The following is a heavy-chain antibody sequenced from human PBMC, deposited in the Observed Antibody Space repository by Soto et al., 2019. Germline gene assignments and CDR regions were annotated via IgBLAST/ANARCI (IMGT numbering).Heavy chain of an antibody. V-gene: IGHV3-66*01. J-gene: IGHJ3*02. CDR3: ARSPPIAMGDSFDI. CDR2: IYNDGRT. CDR1: GFNVSRNY. Sequence: EVQVVESGGGLVQPGGSLRLSCAASGFNVSRNYMAWVRLAPGRGLEWVSFIYNDGRTADADSVKGRFIISKDHSKNTLSLQMNSLRVEDTAVYYCARSPPIAMGDSFDIWGRGTAVSVSS. D-gene: IGHD6-13*01.